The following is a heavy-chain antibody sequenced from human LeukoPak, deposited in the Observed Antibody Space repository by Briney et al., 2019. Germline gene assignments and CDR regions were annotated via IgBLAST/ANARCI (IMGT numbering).Heavy chain of an antibody. Sequence: GRSLRLSCVASGFTFGDHAMHWVRQAPGKGLEWVSGIGWNSGSVGYADSVKGRFTISRDNAKNSLCLQMNSLREEDTALYYCSKDIGVVVTAFNIWGHGTLVTVSS. CDR2: IGWNSGSV. V-gene: IGHV3-9*01. CDR1: GFTFGDHA. D-gene: IGHD2-21*02. J-gene: IGHJ4*01. CDR3: SKDIGVVVTAFNI.